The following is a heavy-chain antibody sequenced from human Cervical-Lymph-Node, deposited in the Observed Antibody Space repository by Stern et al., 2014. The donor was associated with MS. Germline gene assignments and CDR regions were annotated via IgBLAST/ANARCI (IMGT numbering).Heavy chain of an antibody. CDR1: GYTFNSYD. J-gene: IGHJ4*02. CDR2: MNPDSGNT. Sequence: VHLVESGTEVKKPGASVKVSCKASGYTFNSYDVHWVRQAAGQGLEWMGWMNPDSGNTVYAQNFQGRVTMTRDTYITTAYMELNSLRFDDTAVYFCATEGFDYWGQGTLVTVSS. V-gene: IGHV1-8*01. CDR3: ATEGFDY.